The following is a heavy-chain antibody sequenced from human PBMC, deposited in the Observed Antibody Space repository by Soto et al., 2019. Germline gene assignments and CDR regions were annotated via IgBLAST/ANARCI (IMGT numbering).Heavy chain of an antibody. CDR2: INHSGST. CDR1: GGSFSGYY. D-gene: IGHD3-22*01. V-gene: IGHV4-34*01. J-gene: IGHJ6*02. CDR3: ARGPSNYYDSSVGGMDV. Sequence: SETLSLTCAVYGGSFSGYYWSWIRQPPGKGLEWVGEINHSGSTNYNPSLKSRVTISVDTSKNQFSLKLSSVTAADTAVYYCARGPSNYYDSSVGGMDVWGQGTTVTVSS.